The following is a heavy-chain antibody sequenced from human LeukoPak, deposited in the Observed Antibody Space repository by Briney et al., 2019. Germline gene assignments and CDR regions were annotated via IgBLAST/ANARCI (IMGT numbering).Heavy chain of an antibody. V-gene: IGHV3-23*01. CDR3: ARYYDSSGDYGRHDY. CDR1: GFTFSSYG. CDR2: ISGSGDIT. J-gene: IGHJ4*02. D-gene: IGHD3-22*01. Sequence: PGGSLRLSCAASGFTFSSYGMHWVRQAPGKGLEWVSAISGSGDITYYADSVKGRFTISRDNSKNTLYLQMNSLRAEDTAVYYCARYYDSSGDYGRHDYWGQGTLVTVSS.